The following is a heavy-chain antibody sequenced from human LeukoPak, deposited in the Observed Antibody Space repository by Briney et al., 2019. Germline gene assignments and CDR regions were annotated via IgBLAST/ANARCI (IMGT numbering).Heavy chain of an antibody. CDR1: GFTFSHYA. CDR3: VNTHGSGSYNN. CDR2: IGTTGGST. J-gene: IGHJ4*02. Sequence: GGSLGLSCSASGFTFSHYAMHWVRQAPGKGLEYVSAIGTTGGSTYYADSVKGRFTISRENSKNTLYLQMSSLRPEDMAVYYCVNTHGSGSYNNWGQGTLVTVSS. D-gene: IGHD3-10*01. V-gene: IGHV3-64D*06.